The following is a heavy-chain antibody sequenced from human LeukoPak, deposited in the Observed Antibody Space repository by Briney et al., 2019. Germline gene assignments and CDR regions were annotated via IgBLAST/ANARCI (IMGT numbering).Heavy chain of an antibody. CDR3: AKVDTAMVFY. D-gene: IGHD5-18*01. CDR1: GFTFDDYA. J-gene: IGHJ4*02. CDR2: ISWNSGSI. V-gene: IGHV3-9*01. Sequence: GGSLRLSCAASGFTFDDYAMHWVRQAPGKGLEWVSGISWNSGSIGYADSVKGRFTISRDNAKNSLYLQMNSLRAEDTALYYCAKVDTAMVFYWGQGTLVTVSS.